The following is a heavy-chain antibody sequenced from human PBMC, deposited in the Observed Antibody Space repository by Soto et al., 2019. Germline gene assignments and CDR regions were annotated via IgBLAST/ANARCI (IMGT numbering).Heavy chain of an antibody. Sequence: GGSLRLSCAASGFTFSSYSMNWVRQAPGKGLEWVSYISSSSSTIYYADSVKGRFTISRDNAKNSLYLQMNSLRAEDTAVYYCARDMSTTVTTGLDYWGQGTLVTVSS. CDR2: ISSSSSTI. CDR3: ARDMSTTVTTGLDY. CDR1: GFTFSSYS. V-gene: IGHV3-48*01. J-gene: IGHJ4*02. D-gene: IGHD4-17*01.